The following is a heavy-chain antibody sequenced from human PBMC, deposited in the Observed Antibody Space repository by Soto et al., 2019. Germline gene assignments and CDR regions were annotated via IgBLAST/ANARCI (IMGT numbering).Heavy chain of an antibody. CDR3: ARRGETHGLNGFGADKYYFDF. V-gene: IGHV1-8*01. Sequence: VASVKVSCKASGYTFTSYDIYWVRQATGQGLEWMGWMNPNTGNSGYAQKFQGRVTVTSDTSINTVHMELSSLRSEDTAVYYCARRGETHGLNGFGADKYYFDFWGQGTLVTVSS. CDR1: GYTFTSYD. CDR2: MNPNTGNS. J-gene: IGHJ4*02. D-gene: IGHD3-3*01.